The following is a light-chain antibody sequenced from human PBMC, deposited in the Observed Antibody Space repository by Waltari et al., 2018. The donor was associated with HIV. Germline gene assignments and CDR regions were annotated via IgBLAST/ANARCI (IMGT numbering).Light chain of an antibody. J-gene: IGLJ2*01. V-gene: IGLV1-40*01. Sequence: QSVLTQPPSVSGAPGQGVTLPCTGGNPNIGTHEVHWHPQFPGTAPQLLIYNTNNRPSGVPDRFSGSKSGTSASLAITGLQADDEADYYCQSSDNTLSGSVFGGGTRLTVL. CDR2: NTN. CDR1: NPNIGTHE. CDR3: QSSDNTLSGSV.